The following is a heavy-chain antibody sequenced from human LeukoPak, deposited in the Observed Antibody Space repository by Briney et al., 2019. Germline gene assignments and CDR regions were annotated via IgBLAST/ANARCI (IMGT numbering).Heavy chain of an antibody. Sequence: SVKVSCKASGYTFTSYGISWVRQAPGQGLEWMGRIIPILGIANYAQKFQGRVTITAGESTSTAYMELSSLRSEDTAVYYCARGGRGGSSSWDYWGQGTLVTVSS. CDR1: GYTFTSYG. J-gene: IGHJ4*02. D-gene: IGHD6-6*01. CDR2: IIPILGIA. V-gene: IGHV1-69*04. CDR3: ARGGRGGSSSWDY.